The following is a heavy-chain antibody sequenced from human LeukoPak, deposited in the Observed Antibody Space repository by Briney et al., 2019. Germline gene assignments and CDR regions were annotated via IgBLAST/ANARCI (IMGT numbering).Heavy chain of an antibody. J-gene: IGHJ3*02. CDR3: ARDRNYYGSGRGGAFDI. CDR2: IYYSGST. CDR1: GGSISSYY. V-gene: IGHV4-59*01. Sequence: SETLSLTCTVSGGSISSYYWSWIRQPPGKGLEWIGCIYYSGSTNYNPSLKSRVTISVDTSKNQFSLKLSSVTAADMAVYYCARDRNYYGSGRGGAFDIWGQGTMVTVSS. D-gene: IGHD3-10*01.